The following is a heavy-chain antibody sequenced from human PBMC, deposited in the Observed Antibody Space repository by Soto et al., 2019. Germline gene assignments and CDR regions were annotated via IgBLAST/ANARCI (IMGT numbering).Heavy chain of an antibody. V-gene: IGHV3-21*01. J-gene: IGHJ5*02. CDR2: ISSSSSYI. CDR3: AREGGYDFWSGYYTSLNWFDP. Sequence: GGSLRLSCAASGFTFSSYSMNWVRQAPGKGLEWVSSISSSSSYIYYADSVNGRFTISRDNAKNSLYLQMNSLRAEDTAVYYCAREGGYDFWSGYYTSLNWFDPWGQGTLVTVSS. D-gene: IGHD3-3*01. CDR1: GFTFSSYS.